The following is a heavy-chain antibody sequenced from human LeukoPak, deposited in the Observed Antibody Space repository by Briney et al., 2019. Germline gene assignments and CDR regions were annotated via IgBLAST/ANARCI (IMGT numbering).Heavy chain of an antibody. J-gene: IGHJ4*02. Sequence: GRSLRLSCRASGFTFGDYAMTWVRQAPGKGLEWVGFIIIRAYGATTEYAASVKGRFTIARDDSNSIAYLEMNSLNTEDTAVYYCSRALTAVGMKYYFDHWGQGILVTVSS. CDR3: SRALTAVGMKYYFDH. V-gene: IGHV3-49*04. CDR2: IIIRAYGATT. D-gene: IGHD6-13*01. CDR1: GFTFGDYA.